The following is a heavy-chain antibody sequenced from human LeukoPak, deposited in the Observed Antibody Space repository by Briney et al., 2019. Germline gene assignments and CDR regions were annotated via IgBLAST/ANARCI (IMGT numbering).Heavy chain of an antibody. V-gene: IGHV3-49*04. CDR3: TRVSGGGYGDYNVLDY. CDR2: IRSRAYGGTT. J-gene: IGHJ4*02. D-gene: IGHD4-17*01. Sequence: GGSLRLSCTASGFSFGVYAMSWVRQAPGKGLEWVGFIRSRAYGGTTDYAASVKGRFTISTDESKSIAYLQMNRLKTEDTAVYYCTRVSGGGYGDYNVLDYWGQGTLVTVSS. CDR1: GFSFGVYA.